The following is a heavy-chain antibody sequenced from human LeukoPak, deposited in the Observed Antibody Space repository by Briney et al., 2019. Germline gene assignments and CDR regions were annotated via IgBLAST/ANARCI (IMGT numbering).Heavy chain of an antibody. D-gene: IGHD3-22*01. V-gene: IGHV4-4*07. CDR3: AKSNGYGLMDI. Sequence: SETLSLTCTVSGGSISSYYWSWIRQPAGKGLEWIGRIYTSGCTNHNPSLKSRVTMSVDTSKNQFSLKLSSVTAADTAVYYCAKSNGYGLMDIWGQGTMVTVSS. J-gene: IGHJ3*02. CDR1: GGSISSYY. CDR2: IYTSGCT.